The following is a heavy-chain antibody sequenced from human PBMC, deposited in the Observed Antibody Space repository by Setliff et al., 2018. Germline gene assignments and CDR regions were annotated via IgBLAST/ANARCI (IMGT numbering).Heavy chain of an antibody. J-gene: IGHJ3*02. D-gene: IGHD3-3*01. CDR2: IYHKGRT. Sequence: SETLSLTCGVSGISISSGHYWGWIRQPPGKELEWIATIYHKGRTYYNPSLDSRVTISLDTSKNHFSLRLSSVTAADTAVYYCASPRRDDLDSPFDAFDIWGQGTKVTVSS. CDR3: ASPRRDDLDSPFDAFDI. CDR1: GISISSGHY. V-gene: IGHV4-38-2*01.